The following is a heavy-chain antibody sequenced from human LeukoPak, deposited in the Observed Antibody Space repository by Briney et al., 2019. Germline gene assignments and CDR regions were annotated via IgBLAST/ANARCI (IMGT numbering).Heavy chain of an antibody. CDR2: IYYSGST. CDR1: GGSISTYY. D-gene: IGHD5-24*01. CDR3: ARVGDGYNYGPPEWFDP. V-gene: IGHV4-59*01. Sequence: PSETLSLTCTVSGGSISTYYWSWIRQPPGKGLEWIGYIYYSGSTKYNPSLKSPVTISIDTSKNQFSLNLSSVTAADTAVYYCARVGDGYNYGPPEWFDPWGQGTLVTVSS. J-gene: IGHJ5*02.